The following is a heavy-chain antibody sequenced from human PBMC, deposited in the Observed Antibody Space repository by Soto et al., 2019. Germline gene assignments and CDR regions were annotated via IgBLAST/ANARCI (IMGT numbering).Heavy chain of an antibody. CDR1: GGSISSGGYY. J-gene: IGHJ5*02. V-gene: IGHV4-31*01. CDR3: ARTIDP. CDR2: IYYSGST. Sequence: QVQLQESGPGLVKPSQTLSLTCTVSGGSISSGGYYWSWIRQHPGKGLEWIGYIYYSGSTYFNPSHKSQLTLSVDTSKNQFSLKLVSVTAPYTAVYYPARTIDPWGQGTLATVSS.